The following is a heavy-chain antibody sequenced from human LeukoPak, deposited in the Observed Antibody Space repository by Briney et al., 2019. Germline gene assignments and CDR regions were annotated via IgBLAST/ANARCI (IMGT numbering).Heavy chain of an antibody. V-gene: IGHV3-53*01. Sequence: HTGGSLRLSCAASGFTVSSNYMSWVRQAPGKGLEWVSVIYSGGSTYYADSVKGRFTISRDNSKNTLYLQMNSLRAEDTAVYYCAKDRSTLRTFNDYWGQGTLVTVSS. CDR3: AKDRSTLRTFNDY. J-gene: IGHJ4*02. CDR2: IYSGGST. CDR1: GFTVSSNY. D-gene: IGHD3-3*01.